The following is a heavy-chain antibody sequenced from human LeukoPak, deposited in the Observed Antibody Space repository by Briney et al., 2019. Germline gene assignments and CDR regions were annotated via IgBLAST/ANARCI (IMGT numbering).Heavy chain of an antibody. Sequence: GGSLRLSCAASGFTFSSYSMNWVRQAPGKGLEWVSSISSSSYIYYADSVKGRFTISRDNAKNSLYLQMNSLRAEDTAVYYCAKDGWAGDYYDSSGQGAPHYYGMDVWGQGTTVTVSS. CDR2: ISSSSYI. CDR1: GFTFSSYS. CDR3: AKDGWAGDYYDSSGQGAPHYYGMDV. D-gene: IGHD3-22*01. V-gene: IGHV3-21*01. J-gene: IGHJ6*02.